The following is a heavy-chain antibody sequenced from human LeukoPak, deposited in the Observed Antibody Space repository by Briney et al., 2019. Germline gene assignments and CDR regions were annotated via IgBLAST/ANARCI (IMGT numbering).Heavy chain of an antibody. CDR2: VSLDGIT. CDR1: GDSISDDSVNKNNW. V-gene: IGHV4-4*02. D-gene: IGHD6-19*01. Sequence: PSETLSLTCVFSGDSISDDSVNKNNWLNWVRQAPGKGLEWIGDVSLDGITNYNPSLLGRVTISLDKSARQVSLRLTSVTAADTAIYYCARDSSAPRSYFALDVWGQGTTVTVSS. J-gene: IGHJ6*01. CDR3: ARDSSAPRSYFALDV.